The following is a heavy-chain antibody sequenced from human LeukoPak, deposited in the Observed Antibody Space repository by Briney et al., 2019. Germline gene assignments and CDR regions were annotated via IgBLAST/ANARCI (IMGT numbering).Heavy chain of an antibody. D-gene: IGHD6-19*01. CDR3: ARGQVGGSGWYYYYYYMDV. Sequence: ASVKASCKASGYTFTGYYMHWVRQAPGQGLEWMGWINPNSGGTNYAQKFQGRVTMTRDTSISTAYMELSRLRSDDTAVYYCARGQVGGSGWYYYYYYMDVWGKGTTVTISS. CDR2: INPNSGGT. J-gene: IGHJ6*03. V-gene: IGHV1-2*02. CDR1: GYTFTGYY.